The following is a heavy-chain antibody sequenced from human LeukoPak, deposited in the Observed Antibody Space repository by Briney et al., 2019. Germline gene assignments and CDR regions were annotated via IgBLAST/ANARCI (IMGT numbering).Heavy chain of an antibody. CDR1: GFTFSSFG. CDR3: AKSFTGSYLDYFDY. CDR2: IQYDAGNR. D-gene: IGHD1-26*01. Sequence: GGSLRLSCAASGFTFSSFGMHWVRQAPGKGLEWVAFIQYDAGNRQYADSVKGRFTIARDNSKTTLYMQMNSLTAEDTAVYYCAKSFTGSYLDYFDYWRQGTLVTVSS. V-gene: IGHV3-30*02. J-gene: IGHJ4*02.